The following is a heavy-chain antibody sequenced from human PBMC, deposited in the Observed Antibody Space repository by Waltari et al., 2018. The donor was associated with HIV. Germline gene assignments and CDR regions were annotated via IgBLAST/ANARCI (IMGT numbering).Heavy chain of an antibody. CDR2: INHSGST. Sequence: QVQLQQWGAGLLKSSETLSLTCAVSGGSFSGYYWSWIRQPPGKGLEWIGEINHSGSTNYNPSLKSRVTISVDTSKNQFSLKLSSVTAADTAVYYCARVLRYLCSWFDPWGQGTLVTVSS. D-gene: IGHD3-9*01. V-gene: IGHV4-34*01. CDR1: GGSFSGYY. J-gene: IGHJ5*02. CDR3: ARVLRYLCSWFDP.